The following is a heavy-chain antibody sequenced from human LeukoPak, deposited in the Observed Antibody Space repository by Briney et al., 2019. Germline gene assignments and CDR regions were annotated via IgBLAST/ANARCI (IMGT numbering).Heavy chain of an antibody. CDR2: IYYSGST. J-gene: IGHJ4*02. V-gene: IGHV4-39*02. CDR1: GGSISSNSYY. D-gene: IGHD1-1*01. Sequence: SETLSLTCAVSGGSISSNSYYWGWIRQPPGKGLEWIGSIYYSGSTYYNPSLKSRVTVSVDTSKNQFSLKLSSVTAADTAVYYCAREVLSGGFDYWGQGTLVTVSS. CDR3: AREVLSGGFDY.